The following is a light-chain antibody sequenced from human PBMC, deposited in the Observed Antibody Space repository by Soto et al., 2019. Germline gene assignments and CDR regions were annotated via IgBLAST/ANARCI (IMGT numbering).Light chain of an antibody. CDR1: SSNIGAGYD. J-gene: IGLJ1*01. V-gene: IGLV1-40*01. CDR2: GNS. Sequence: QAVVTQPPSVSGAPGQRVTISCTGSSSNIGAGYDVHWYQQLPGTAPKLLIYGNSNRPSGVPDRFSGSKSGTSASLAITGLQAEDEADYYCQSYDSSLTALVFGTGTKLTVL. CDR3: QSYDSSLTALV.